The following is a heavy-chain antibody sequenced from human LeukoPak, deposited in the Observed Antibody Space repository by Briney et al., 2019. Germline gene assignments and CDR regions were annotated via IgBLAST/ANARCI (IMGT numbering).Heavy chain of an antibody. CDR3: ARDPVPYYYGSGTPS. J-gene: IGHJ5*02. D-gene: IGHD3-10*01. CDR2: IYHSGST. CDR1: GGPISSGGYY. Sequence: ASQTLSLTCTVSGGPISSGGYYWSWIRQPPGKGLEWIGYIYHSGSTYYNPSLKSRVTISVDRSKNQFSLKLSSVTAADTAVYYCARDPVPYYYGSGTPSWGQGTLVTVSS. V-gene: IGHV4-30-2*01.